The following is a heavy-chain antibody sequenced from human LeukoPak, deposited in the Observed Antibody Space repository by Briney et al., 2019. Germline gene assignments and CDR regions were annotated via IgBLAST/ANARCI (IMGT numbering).Heavy chain of an antibody. CDR3: ARGQAKYYDFWSGYYGIYYYYGVDV. Sequence: ASVKVSCKASGYTFTSYAMHWVRQAPGQRLEWMGWINAGNGNTKYSQKFQGRVTITRDTSASTAYMELSSLRSEDTAVYYCARGQAKYYDFWSGYYGIYYYYGVDVWGQGTTVTVSS. D-gene: IGHD3-3*01. CDR2: INAGNGNT. V-gene: IGHV1-3*01. CDR1: GYTFTSYA. J-gene: IGHJ6*02.